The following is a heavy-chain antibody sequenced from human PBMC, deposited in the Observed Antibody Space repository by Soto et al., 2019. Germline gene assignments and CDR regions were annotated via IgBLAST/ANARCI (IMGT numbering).Heavy chain of an antibody. CDR2: INHDGTKT. Sequence: GGSLRLSCAASGFSFNNYWMHWVRQVPGKGPVWVSRINHDGTKTEYADSVKGRFTISRDNTKNTLFLQMNSLRDDDTAVYYCARDQLDRLKPRETRYFDYWGQGTLVTVSS. D-gene: IGHD3-3*01. CDR1: GFSFNNYW. CDR3: ARDQLDRLKPRETRYFDY. V-gene: IGHV3-74*03. J-gene: IGHJ4*02.